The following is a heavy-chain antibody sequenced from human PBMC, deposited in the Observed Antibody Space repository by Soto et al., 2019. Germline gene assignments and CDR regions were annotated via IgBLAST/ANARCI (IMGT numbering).Heavy chain of an antibody. CDR3: ARGLRQYFDY. D-gene: IGHD6-6*01. J-gene: IGHJ4*02. CDR1: GGSISSSSYY. V-gene: IGHV4-61*05. CDR2: IYYSGST. Sequence: SETLSLTCTVSGGSISSSSYYWGWIRQPPGKGLEWIGYIYYSGSTNYNPSLKSRVTISVDTSKNQFSLKLSSVTAADTAVYYCARGLRQYFDYWGQGTLVTASS.